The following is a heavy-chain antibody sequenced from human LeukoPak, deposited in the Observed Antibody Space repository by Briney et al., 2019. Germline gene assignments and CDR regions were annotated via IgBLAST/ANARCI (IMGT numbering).Heavy chain of an antibody. CDR2: ISGSGGST. V-gene: IGHV3-23*01. CDR3: ARDPDYGYKPQNFDH. J-gene: IGHJ4*02. CDR1: GFTFSSYA. D-gene: IGHD4/OR15-4a*01. Sequence: PGGSLRLSCAASGFTFSSYAMSWVRQAPGKGLEWVSAISGSGGSTYYADSVKGRFTISRDNSNNILVLHMNSLRTDDTAIYYCARDPDYGYKPQNFDHWGQGTLVTVSS.